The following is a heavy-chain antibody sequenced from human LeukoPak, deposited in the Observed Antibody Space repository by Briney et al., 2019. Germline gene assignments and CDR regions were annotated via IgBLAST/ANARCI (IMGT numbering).Heavy chain of an antibody. D-gene: IGHD3-22*01. CDR1: GGSIRSNSHY. CDR2: IYHSGSI. J-gene: IGHJ4*02. V-gene: IGHV4-39*01. Sequence: SETLSLTCTVAGGSIRSNSHYWGWIRQPPGKGLEWVASIYHSGSIYYNPSLKSRVTMFVDTSKNQFSLKLSSVTATDTAVYYCARLLYDTNGYYYFDYWGQGTLVTVSS. CDR3: ARLLYDTNGYYYFDY.